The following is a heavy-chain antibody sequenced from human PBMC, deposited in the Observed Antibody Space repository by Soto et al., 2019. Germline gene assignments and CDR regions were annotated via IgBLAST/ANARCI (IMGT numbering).Heavy chain of an antibody. CDR2: ISAYNGNT. J-gene: IGHJ6*02. V-gene: IGHV1-18*04. CDR1: GYTFTSYG. D-gene: IGHD3-3*01. CDR3: ARDDDFWSGYPLYYYYGMDV. Sequence: ASVKVSCKASGYTFTSYGISWVRQAPGQGLEWMGWISAYNGNTNYAQKLQGRVTMTTDTSTSTACMELRSLRSDDTAVYYCARDDDFWSGYPLYYYYGMDVWGQGTTVTVSS.